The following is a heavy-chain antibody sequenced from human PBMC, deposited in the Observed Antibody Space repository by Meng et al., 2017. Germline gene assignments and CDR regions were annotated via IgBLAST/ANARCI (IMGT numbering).Heavy chain of an antibody. V-gene: IGHV3-53*02. CDR2: IYSGGST. CDR1: GFSVTTSY. D-gene: IGHD6-19*01. J-gene: IGHJ4*02. CDR3: ARDSSSGWYHNY. Sequence: DVQLAETGGGLIQPGGSLRLSCTASGFSVTTSYMSWVRQAPGKGLEWVSVIYSGGSTYYADSVKGRFSISRDNSKNTLYLQMNSLRAEDTAVYFCARDSSSGWYHNYWGQGTLVTVSS.